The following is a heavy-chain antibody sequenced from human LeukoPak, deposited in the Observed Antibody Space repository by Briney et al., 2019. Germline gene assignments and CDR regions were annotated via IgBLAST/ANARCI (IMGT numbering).Heavy chain of an antibody. CDR2: ISGSGGST. CDR3: AKDRLYQLLDY. J-gene: IGHJ4*02. Sequence: LAGGSLRLSCAASGFTFSSFAMSWVRQAPGKGLERVSSISGSGGSTYYADSVKGRFTISRDNSKNTLYVQMNSLRAEDTAVYYCAKDRLYQLLDYWGQGTLVTVSS. V-gene: IGHV3-23*01. CDR1: GFTFSSFA. D-gene: IGHD2-2*01.